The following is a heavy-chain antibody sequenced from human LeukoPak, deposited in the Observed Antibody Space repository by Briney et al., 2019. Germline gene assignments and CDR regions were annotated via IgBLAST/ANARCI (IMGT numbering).Heavy chain of an antibody. D-gene: IGHD3-22*01. CDR3: AGGDHYDSSGYWVPFDC. J-gene: IGHJ4*02. CDR2: IIPIFGTA. V-gene: IGHV1-69*05. CDR1: GGTFSSYA. Sequence: ASVKVSCKASGGTFSSYAISWVRQAPGQGLEWMGGIIPIFGTANYAQKFQGRVTITTDESTSTDYMELSSLRSEDTAVYYCAGGDHYDSSGYWVPFDCWGQGTLVTVSS.